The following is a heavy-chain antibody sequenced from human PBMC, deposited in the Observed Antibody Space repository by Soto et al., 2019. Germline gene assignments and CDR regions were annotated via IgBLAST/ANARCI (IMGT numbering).Heavy chain of an antibody. CDR1: GFTFSSYG. CDR3: AREYYYGSGSYYYPRYGMDV. Sequence: QVQLVESGGGVVQPGRSLRLSCAASGFTFSSYGMHWVRQAPGKGLEWVAVIWYDGSNKYYADSVKGRFTISRDNSKNTLYLQMNSRRAEDTAVYYCAREYYYGSGSYYYPRYGMDVWGQGTTVTVSS. CDR2: IWYDGSNK. J-gene: IGHJ6*02. D-gene: IGHD3-10*01. V-gene: IGHV3-33*01.